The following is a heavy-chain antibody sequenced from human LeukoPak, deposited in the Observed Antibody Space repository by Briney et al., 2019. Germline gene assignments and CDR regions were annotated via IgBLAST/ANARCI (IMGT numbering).Heavy chain of an antibody. CDR3: ARDRQAAGVVVASDAFDV. CDR1: GFTVSSTY. D-gene: IGHD2-15*01. J-gene: IGHJ3*01. CDR2: IYSGGST. Sequence: GGSLRLSCAASGFTVSSTYMSWVRQAPGKGLEWVSVIYSGGSTYYAGSVRGRFTISRDNSKNTLYLQMNSLRAEDTAVYYCARDRQAAGVVVASDAFDVWGQGTMVTVSS. V-gene: IGHV3-66*01.